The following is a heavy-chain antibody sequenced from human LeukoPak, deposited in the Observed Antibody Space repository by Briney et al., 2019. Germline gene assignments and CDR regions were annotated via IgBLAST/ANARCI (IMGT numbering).Heavy chain of an antibody. J-gene: IGHJ4*02. Sequence: GASVKVSCKASGYTFTDYYMHWVQQAPGKGLEWMGRVDPEDGETIYAEKFQGRVTITADTSTDTAYMELSSLRSEDTAVYYCAKEEKWELTLDYWGQGTLVTVSS. CDR1: GYTFTDYY. CDR3: AKEEKWELTLDY. D-gene: IGHD1-26*01. V-gene: IGHV1-69-2*01. CDR2: VDPEDGET.